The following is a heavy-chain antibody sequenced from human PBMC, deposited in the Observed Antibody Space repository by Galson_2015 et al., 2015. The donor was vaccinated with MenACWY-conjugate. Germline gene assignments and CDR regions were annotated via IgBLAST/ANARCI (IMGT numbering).Heavy chain of an antibody. V-gene: IGHV3-23*01. CDR3: AKGMVYASHAFDI. J-gene: IGHJ3*02. CDR2: ISGSGGST. D-gene: IGHD2-8*01. Sequence: SLRLSCAASGFTFSSYAMSWVRQAPGKGLEWVSAISGSGGSTYYADSVKGRFTISRDNSKNTLYLQMNSLRAEDTAVYYCAKGMVYASHAFDIWGQGTMVTVSS. CDR1: GFTFSSYA.